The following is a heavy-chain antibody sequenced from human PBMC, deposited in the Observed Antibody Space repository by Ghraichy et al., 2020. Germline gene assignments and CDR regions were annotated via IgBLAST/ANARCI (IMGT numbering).Heavy chain of an antibody. CDR2: INHSGST. CDR1: GGSFSTYY. Sequence: SETLSLTCAVYGGSFSTYYWSWIRQPPGKGLEWIGEINHSGSTNYNPSLKSRVTISVDTSKNQFSLRLSSVTAADTAVYYCARGAGGGFPKEWYFDLWGRGTLVTVSS. J-gene: IGHJ2*01. V-gene: IGHV4-34*01. CDR3: ARGAGGGFPKEWYFDL. D-gene: IGHD3-16*01.